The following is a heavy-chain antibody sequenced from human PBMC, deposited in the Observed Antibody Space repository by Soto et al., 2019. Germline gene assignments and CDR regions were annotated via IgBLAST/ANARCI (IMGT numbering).Heavy chain of an antibody. D-gene: IGHD1-26*01. CDR3: ARGAPSWAYGMDV. V-gene: IGHV1-18*01. J-gene: IGHJ6*02. Sequence: QVQLVQFGAEVKKPGASVKVSCEASGYTFTTYGISWVRQAPGQGLEWMGWISPYNGNTDYAQKFQGRVTMTTDTSTSTAYMDLRSLRSDDTAVYYCARGAPSWAYGMDVWCQGTTVTVSS. CDR2: ISPYNGNT. CDR1: GYTFTTYG.